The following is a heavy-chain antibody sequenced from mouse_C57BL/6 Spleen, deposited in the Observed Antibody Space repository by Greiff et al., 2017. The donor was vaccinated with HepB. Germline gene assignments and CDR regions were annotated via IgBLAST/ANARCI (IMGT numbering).Heavy chain of an antibody. D-gene: IGHD1-1*01. Sequence: VMLVESGAELARPGASVKLSCKASGYTFTSYGISWVKQRTGQGLEWIGEIYPRSGNTYYNEKFKGKATLTADKSSSTAYMELRSLTSEDSAVYFCAATVVAQDWFAYWGQGTLVTVSA. CDR1: GYTFTSYG. J-gene: IGHJ3*01. CDR3: AATVVAQDWFAY. V-gene: IGHV1-81*01. CDR2: IYPRSGNT.